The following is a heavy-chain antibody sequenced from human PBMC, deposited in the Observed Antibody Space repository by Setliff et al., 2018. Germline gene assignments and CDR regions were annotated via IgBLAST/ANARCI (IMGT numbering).Heavy chain of an antibody. CDR3: AKAAGIATTRAEFHYYYYYIDV. CDR2: ISLTGSRT. Sequence: PGGSLRLSCVVSGVTFTRCAMSWVRQAPGKGLEWVSAISLTGSRTYYADSVKGRFNISRDNSKNSLYLEINNRRGEDTARYYCAKAAGIATTRAEFHYYYYYIDVWGKGTTVTVSS. D-gene: IGHD6-25*01. J-gene: IGHJ6*03. CDR1: GVTFTRCA. V-gene: IGHV3-23*01.